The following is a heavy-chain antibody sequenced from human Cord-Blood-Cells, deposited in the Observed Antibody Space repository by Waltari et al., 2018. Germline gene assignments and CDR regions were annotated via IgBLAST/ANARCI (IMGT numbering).Heavy chain of an antibody. V-gene: IGHV4-34*01. J-gene: IGHJ1*01. CDR3: ARVGGYWSSTSCEYFQH. D-gene: IGHD2-2*01. Sequence: QVQLQQWGAGLLKPSETLSLTCAVYGGSFSGYYWSWIRQPPGKGLEWIGEINHSGSTNYTPSHKCRVTISVDTSKNQFSLELVSVTVADTAVYYCARVGGYWSSTSCEYFQHWGQGTLVTVSS. CDR2: INHSGST. CDR1: GGSFSGYY.